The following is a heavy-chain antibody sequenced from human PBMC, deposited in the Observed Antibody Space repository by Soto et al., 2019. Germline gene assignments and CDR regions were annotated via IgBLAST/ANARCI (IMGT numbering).Heavy chain of an antibody. CDR3: ARVRSSGWYGWFDP. V-gene: IGHV4-61*01. Sequence: LSETLSLTCTVSGGSVSSDNYYWTWIRQPPGKGLEWIGYIYYSGSANYNPSLKSRVTMSVDTSKNQFSLNLSSATAADTAVYYCARVRSSGWYGWFDPWGQGTLVTVSS. CDR2: IYYSGSA. J-gene: IGHJ5*02. CDR1: GGSVSSDNYY. D-gene: IGHD6-19*01.